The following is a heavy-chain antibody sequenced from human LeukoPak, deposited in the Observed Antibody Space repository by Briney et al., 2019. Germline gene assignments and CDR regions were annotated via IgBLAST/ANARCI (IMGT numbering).Heavy chain of an antibody. CDR2: INPNSGGT. V-gene: IGHV1-2*06. CDR3: ARASRVVYSGNYFYMY. Sequence: ASVKVSCKASGYTFTGYYMHWVRQAPGQGLEWMGRINPNSGGTNYAQKFQGRVTMTRDTSISTAYMELSRLRSDDTAVYYCARASRVVYSGNYFYMYWGQGTLVTVSS. CDR1: GYTFTGYY. D-gene: IGHD1-26*01. J-gene: IGHJ4*02.